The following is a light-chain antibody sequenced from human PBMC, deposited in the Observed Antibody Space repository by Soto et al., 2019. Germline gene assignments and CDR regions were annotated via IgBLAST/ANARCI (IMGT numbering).Light chain of an antibody. CDR2: EVT. Sequence: QSALTQPPSASGSHGQSVTISCTGTSSDAGGYNYVSWYQQYPGRAPKRMIDEVTKRPSGVPDRFAGSKSGNTASLNVSGLQAEDEADYYCSAYAASNNFYFVFGGGTKVTVL. J-gene: IGLJ3*02. CDR3: SAYAASNNFYFV. V-gene: IGLV2-8*01. CDR1: SSDAGGYNY.